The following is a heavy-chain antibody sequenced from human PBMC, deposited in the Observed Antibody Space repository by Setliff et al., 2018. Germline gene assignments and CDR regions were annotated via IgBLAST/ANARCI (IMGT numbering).Heavy chain of an antibody. CDR1: GASINSLSW. CDR3: ARLPNYVWGSPVDY. V-gene: IGHV4-39*01. CDR2: IFYSGRT. Sequence: SETLSLTCTVSGASINSLSWWSWVRQPPGKGLEWIGSIFYSGRTFYNPSLKSRVTISVDTSKNQFSLTLSSVTAADTAVYYCARLPNYVWGSPVDYWGQGTLVTVSS. D-gene: IGHD3-16*01. J-gene: IGHJ4*02.